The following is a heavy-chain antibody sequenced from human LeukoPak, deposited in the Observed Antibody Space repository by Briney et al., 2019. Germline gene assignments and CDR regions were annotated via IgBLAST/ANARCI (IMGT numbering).Heavy chain of an antibody. J-gene: IGHJ4*02. V-gene: IGHV4-59*01. CDR3: ARESYYDSSGYLFDY. CDR2: IYYSGST. D-gene: IGHD3-22*01. CDR1: GGSISSYY. Sequence: SETLSLTCTVSGGSISSYYWSWIRRPPGKGLEWIGYIYYSGSTNYNPSLKSRVTISVDTSKNQFSLKLSSVTAADTAVYYCARESYYDSSGYLFDYWGQGTLVTVSS.